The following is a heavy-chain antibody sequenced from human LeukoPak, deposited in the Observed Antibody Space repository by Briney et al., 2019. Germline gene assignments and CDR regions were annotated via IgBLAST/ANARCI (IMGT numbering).Heavy chain of an antibody. CDR3: AKDRDAAPGDY. V-gene: IGHV3-23*01. CDR1: AFTFSSYA. D-gene: IGHD6-25*01. CDR2: ISGSGGIT. Sequence: GGSLRLSCAASAFTFSSYAMSWVRQAPGKGLEWVSAISGSGGITYYADSVKGRFSISRDNSKNTLYLQMNSLRGDDTAVYYCAKDRDAAPGDYWGQGTLVTVSS. J-gene: IGHJ4*02.